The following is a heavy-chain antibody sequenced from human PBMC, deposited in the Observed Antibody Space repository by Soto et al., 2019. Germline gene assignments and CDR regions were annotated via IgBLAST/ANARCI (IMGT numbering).Heavy chain of an antibody. CDR2: ISFDGSIK. J-gene: IGHJ4*02. CDR3: AKDDSEYSNYWSSLDY. Sequence: QVQLVESGGGVVQPGRSLRLSCAASGFTFSHYGMEWVRQAPGKGLEWVASISFDGSIKHYSDSVQGRFSISRDNYRGTLSLQMNSLGAEDTAMYYCAKDDSEYSNYWSSLDYWGQGALVAVSS. D-gene: IGHD4-4*01. CDR1: GFTFSHYG. V-gene: IGHV3-30*18.